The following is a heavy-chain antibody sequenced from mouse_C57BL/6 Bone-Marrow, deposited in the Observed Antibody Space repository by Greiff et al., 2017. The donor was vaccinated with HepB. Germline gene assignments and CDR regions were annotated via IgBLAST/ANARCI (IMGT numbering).Heavy chain of an antibody. CDR3: ARPDGYCWYFDV. V-gene: IGHV5-6*01. CDR1: GFTFSSYG. J-gene: IGHJ1*03. CDR2: ISSGGSYT. Sequence: VQLQQSGGDLVKPGGSLKLSCAASGFTFSSYGMSWVRQTPDKRLEWVATISSGGSYTYYPDSVKGRFTISRDNAKNTLYLQMSSLKSEDTAMYYCARPDGYCWYFDVWGTGTTVTVSS. D-gene: IGHD2-3*01.